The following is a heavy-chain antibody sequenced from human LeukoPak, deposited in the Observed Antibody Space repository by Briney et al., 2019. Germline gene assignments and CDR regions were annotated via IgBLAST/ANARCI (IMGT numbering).Heavy chain of an antibody. D-gene: IGHD6-6*01. Sequence: ASVKVSCKASGYTFTGYYMHWVRQAPGQGLEWMGWINPNSGGTNYAQKFQGRVTMTRDTSISTAYMELSRLRSDDTAVYYCAREYSSSFLYYYYYYMDVWGKGTTVTVSS. CDR1: GYTFTGYY. V-gene: IGHV1-2*02. J-gene: IGHJ6*03. CDR2: INPNSGGT. CDR3: AREYSSSFLYYYYYYMDV.